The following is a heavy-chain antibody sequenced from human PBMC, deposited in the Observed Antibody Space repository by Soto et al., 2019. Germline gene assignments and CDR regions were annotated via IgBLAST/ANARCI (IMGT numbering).Heavy chain of an antibody. V-gene: IGHV3-30*03. D-gene: IGHD2-2*01. J-gene: IGHJ4*02. Sequence: QVQLVESGGGVVQPGRSLRLSCAASGVTFSHYGIHWVRQAPGKGRGWLAVISYDGSNKHDADSVKGRFTVSRDNSKNTLYLQMNSLRAEDTAVYFCARYSGKYQGPIDYWGQGTLVTVSS. CDR1: GVTFSHYG. CDR3: ARYSGKYQGPIDY. CDR2: ISYDGSNK.